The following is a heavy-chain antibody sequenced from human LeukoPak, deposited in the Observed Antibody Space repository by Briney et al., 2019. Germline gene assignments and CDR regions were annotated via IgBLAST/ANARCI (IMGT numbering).Heavy chain of an antibody. CDR1: GFTFSSYA. CDR2: IWYDGSNK. V-gene: IGHV3-30-3*01. J-gene: IGHJ4*02. Sequence: GRSLRLSCAASGFTFSSYAMHWVRQAPGKGLEWVAVIWYDGSNKYYADSVKGRFTISRDNSKNTLYLQMDSLRAEDTAVYYCARDDDYDFWSGFVDYWGQGTLVTVSS. CDR3: ARDDDYDFWSGFVDY. D-gene: IGHD3-3*01.